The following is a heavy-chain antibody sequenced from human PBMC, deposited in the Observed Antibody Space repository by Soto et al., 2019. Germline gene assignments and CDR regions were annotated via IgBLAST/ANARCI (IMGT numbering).Heavy chain of an antibody. D-gene: IGHD3-22*01. J-gene: IGHJ4*02. V-gene: IGHV1-69*02. CDR1: GGTFSSYT. Sequence: QVQLVQSGAEVKKPGSSVKVSCKASGGTFSSYTISWVRQAPGQGLEWMGRIIPILGIANYAQKFQGRVTITADKSTSTAYMELSSLRSEDTAVYYCARLAYCYDSSGYYGGDYWGQGTLVTVSS. CDR2: IIPILGIA. CDR3: ARLAYCYDSSGYYGGDY.